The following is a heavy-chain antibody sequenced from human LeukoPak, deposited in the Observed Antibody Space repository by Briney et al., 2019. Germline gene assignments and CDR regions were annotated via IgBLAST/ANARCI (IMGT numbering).Heavy chain of an antibody. J-gene: IGHJ4*02. Sequence: SETLSLTRTVSGGSISSYYWSWIRQPPGKGLEWIGYIYYSGSTNYNPSLKSRVTISVDTSKNQFSLKLSSVTAADTAVYYCARFDRTRGDYWGRGTLVTVSS. D-gene: IGHD5-24*01. V-gene: IGHV4-59*01. CDR3: ARFDRTRGDY. CDR2: IYYSGST. CDR1: GGSISSYY.